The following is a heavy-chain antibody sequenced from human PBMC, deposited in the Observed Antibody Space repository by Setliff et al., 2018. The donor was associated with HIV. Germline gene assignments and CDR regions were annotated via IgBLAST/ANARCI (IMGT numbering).Heavy chain of an antibody. CDR1: GGSISSGSYY. CDR3: TRHAGRENQLPHTYYYYMDV. V-gene: IGHV4-61*09. J-gene: IGHJ6*03. CDR2: IYTSGST. Sequence: SETLSLTCTVSGGSISSGSYYWSWIRQPAGKGLEWIGHIYTSGSTNYNPSLKSRVTISVDTSKNHFSLKVTSVTAADTAVYYCTRHAGRENQLPHTYYYYMDVWGKGATVTVSS. D-gene: IGHD2-2*01.